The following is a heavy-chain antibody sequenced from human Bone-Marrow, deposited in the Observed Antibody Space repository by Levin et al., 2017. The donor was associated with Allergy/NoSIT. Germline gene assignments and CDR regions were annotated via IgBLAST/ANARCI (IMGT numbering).Heavy chain of an antibody. CDR3: ARDGYCTNGVCFDYYYGMDV. V-gene: IGHV3-48*03. D-gene: IGHD2-8*01. Sequence: GGSLRLSCAASGFTFSSYEMNWVRQAPGKGLEWVSYISSSGSTIYYADSVKGRFTISRDNAKNSLYLQMNSLRAEDTAVYYCARDGYCTNGVCFDYYYGMDVWGQGTTVTVSS. CDR1: GFTFSSYE. J-gene: IGHJ6*02. CDR2: ISSSGSTI.